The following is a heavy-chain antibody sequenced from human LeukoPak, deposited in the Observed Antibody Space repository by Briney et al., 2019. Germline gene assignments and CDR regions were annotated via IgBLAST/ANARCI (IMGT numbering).Heavy chain of an antibody. D-gene: IGHD5-18*01. CDR1: GGSISSYY. J-gene: IGHJ4*02. CDR3: ARVGDTAMDPTPYYFDY. V-gene: IGHV4-4*07. CDR2: IYTSGST. Sequence: SETLSLTCTVSGGSISSYYWSWIRQPAGKGLEWIGRIYTSGSTNYNPSLKSRVTMSVDTSKNQFSLKLSSVTAADTAVYYCARVGDTAMDPTPYYFDYWGQGTLVTVSS.